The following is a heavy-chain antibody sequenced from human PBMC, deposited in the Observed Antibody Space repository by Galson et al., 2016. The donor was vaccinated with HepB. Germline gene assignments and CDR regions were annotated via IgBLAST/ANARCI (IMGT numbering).Heavy chain of an antibody. Sequence: SETLSLTCAVYGESFRGFYWTWIRQSPRKGLERIGEINHSGDTKYNPSLKSRVSMSADTSKNQFSLKVSSVTAADTAVYYCARGARDTSCLWVPSCQFYGMDVWSQGTTVTVSS. V-gene: IGHV4-34*01. CDR1: GESFRGFY. J-gene: IGHJ6*02. D-gene: IGHD3-16*01. CDR2: INHSGDT. CDR3: ARGARDTSCLWVPSCQFYGMDV.